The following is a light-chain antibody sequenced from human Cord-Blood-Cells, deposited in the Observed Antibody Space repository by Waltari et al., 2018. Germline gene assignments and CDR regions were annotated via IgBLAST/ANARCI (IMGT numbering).Light chain of an antibody. CDR3: QQYNNWPPLT. J-gene: IGKJ4*01. CDR2: GAS. Sequence: EIAMTQSPATLSVSLGERATLSCRASQSVSSNLAWYQQKPGQDPRLLIYGASTRSTGIPARCSGSGSGTEFTLTISSLQSEDFAVYYCQQYNNWPPLTFGGGTKVEIK. CDR1: QSVSSN. V-gene: IGKV3-15*01.